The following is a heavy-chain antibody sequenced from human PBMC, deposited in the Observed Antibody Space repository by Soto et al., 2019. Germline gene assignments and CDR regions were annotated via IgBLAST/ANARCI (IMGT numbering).Heavy chain of an antibody. J-gene: IGHJ5*02. Sequence: SETLSLTCAVSGGSISSSNWWSWVRQPPGKGLGWIGEIYHSGSTNYNTSLKSRVTISVDKSKNQFSLKLSSVTAADTAVYYCARDKMGTVTTKRGRNWFDPWGQGTLVTVSS. CDR3: ARDKMGTVTTKRGRNWFDP. CDR2: IYHSGST. D-gene: IGHD4-4*01. CDR1: GGSISSSNW. V-gene: IGHV4-4*02.